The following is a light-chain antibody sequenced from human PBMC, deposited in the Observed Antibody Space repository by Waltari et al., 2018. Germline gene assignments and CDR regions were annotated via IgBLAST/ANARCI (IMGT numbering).Light chain of an antibody. Sequence: IRMTPSPSSFAATTGDRVTLTCRASQGVSSYLAWYQQKPRSAPKLLIYAVSTLQSGVPSRFSGSGSGTEFTLTISCLQSEDFATYYCEQYYAYPRTFGQGTKVEIK. CDR3: EQYYAYPRT. CDR2: AVS. V-gene: IGKV1-8*01. J-gene: IGKJ1*01. CDR1: QGVSSY.